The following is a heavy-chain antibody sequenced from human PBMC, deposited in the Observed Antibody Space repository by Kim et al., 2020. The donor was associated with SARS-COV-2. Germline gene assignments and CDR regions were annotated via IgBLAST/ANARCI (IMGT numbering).Heavy chain of an antibody. J-gene: IGHJ2*01. CDR1: GGSISSSSYY. CDR2: IYYSGST. Sequence: SETLSLTCTVSGGSISSSSYYWGWIRQPPGKGLEWIGSIYYSGSTYYNPSLKSRVTISVDTSKNQFSLKLSSVTAAETAVYYCARTGDRDWYFDLWGRGTLVTVSS. CDR3: ARTGDRDWYFDL. D-gene: IGHD7-27*01. V-gene: IGHV4-39*01.